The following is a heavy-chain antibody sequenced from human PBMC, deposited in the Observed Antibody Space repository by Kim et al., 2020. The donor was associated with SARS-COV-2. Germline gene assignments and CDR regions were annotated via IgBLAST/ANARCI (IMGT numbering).Heavy chain of an antibody. CDR3: ARDRGGSYEYYYYYGMDV. J-gene: IGHJ6*02. D-gene: IGHD1-26*01. Sequence: SETLSLTCTVSGGSISSGSYYWSWIRQPAGKGLEWIGRIYTSGSTNYNPSLKSRVTISVDTSKNQFSLKLSSVTAADTAVYYCARDRGGSYEYYYYYGMDVWGQGTTVTVSS. CDR1: GGSISSGSYY. CDR2: IYTSGST. V-gene: IGHV4-61*02.